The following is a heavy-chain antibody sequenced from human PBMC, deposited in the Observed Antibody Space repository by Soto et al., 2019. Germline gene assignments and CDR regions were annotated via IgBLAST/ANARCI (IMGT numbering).Heavy chain of an antibody. D-gene: IGHD5-18*01. CDR3: AKEGYSYGYYFDY. Sequence: HPGGSLRLSCAASGFTFSSYAMSWVRQAPGKGLEWVSVISGSDGSTYYADSAKGRFTISRDNSKNTLYLQMNSLRAEDTAVYYCAKEGYSYGYYFDYWGQGTLVTVSS. V-gene: IGHV3-23*01. CDR2: ISGSDGST. J-gene: IGHJ4*02. CDR1: GFTFSSYA.